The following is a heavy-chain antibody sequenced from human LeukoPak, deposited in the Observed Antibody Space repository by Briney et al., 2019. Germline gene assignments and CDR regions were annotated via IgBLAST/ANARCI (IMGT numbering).Heavy chain of an antibody. Sequence: PSETLSLTCAVYGGSFSGYYWSWIRQPPGKGLEWIGEINHSGSTNYNPSLKSRVTISVDTSKNQFSLKLSSVTAAGTAVYYCARDGGGVPAALDYWGQGTLVTVSS. V-gene: IGHV4-34*01. J-gene: IGHJ4*02. CDR1: GGSFSGYY. CDR2: INHSGST. D-gene: IGHD2-2*01. CDR3: ARDGGGVPAALDY.